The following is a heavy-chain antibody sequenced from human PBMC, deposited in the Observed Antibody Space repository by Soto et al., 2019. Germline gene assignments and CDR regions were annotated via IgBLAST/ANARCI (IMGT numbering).Heavy chain of an antibody. CDR3: ARHEGNSWDNYFDY. J-gene: IGHJ4*02. V-gene: IGHV4-39*01. CDR2: IYYSGST. D-gene: IGHD6-13*01. CDR1: GGSISSSSYY. Sequence: SETLSLTCTVSGGSISSSSYYWGWIRQPPGKGLEWIGSIYYSGSTYYNPSLKSRVTISVDTSKNQFSLKLSSVTAADTAVYYCARHEGNSWDNYFDYWGQGTLVTVSS.